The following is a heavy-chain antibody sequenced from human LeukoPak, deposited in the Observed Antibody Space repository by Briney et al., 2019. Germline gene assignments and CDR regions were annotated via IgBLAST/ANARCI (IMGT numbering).Heavy chain of an antibody. CDR1: GFTFSGYA. D-gene: IGHD3-9*01. CDR2: ISYDGSNK. V-gene: IGHV3-30-3*01. J-gene: IGHJ4*02. CDR3: SGYSDWLGVY. Sequence: GGSLRLSCAASGFTFSGYAMHWVRQAPGKGLEWVAVISYDGSNKYYADSVKGRFTISRDNSKNTLYLQMNSLRAEDTAVYYCSGYSDWLGVYWGQGTLVTVSS.